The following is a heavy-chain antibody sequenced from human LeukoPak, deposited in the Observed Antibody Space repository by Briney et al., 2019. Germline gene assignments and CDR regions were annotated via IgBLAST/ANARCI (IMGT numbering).Heavy chain of an antibody. D-gene: IGHD4-23*01. CDR2: IYYSGST. CDR3: ARLPSTVVTPMGFDY. J-gene: IGHJ4*02. CDR1: GGSISSYY. Sequence: SETLSLTCTVSGGSISSYYWGWIRQPPGKGLEWIGSIYYSGSTYYNPSLKSRVTISVDTSKNQFSLKLSSVTAADTAVYYCARLPSTVVTPMGFDYWGQGTLVTVSS. V-gene: IGHV4-39*01.